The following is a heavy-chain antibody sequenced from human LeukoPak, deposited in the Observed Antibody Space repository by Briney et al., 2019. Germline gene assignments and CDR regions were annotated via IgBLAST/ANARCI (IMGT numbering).Heavy chain of an antibody. CDR1: GYTFTGYY. V-gene: IGHV1-2*02. Sequence: ASVKVSCKASGYTFTGYYMHWVRQAPGQGLEWMGWINPSSGGTNYAQKFQGRVTMTRDTSISTAYMELSGLRSDDTAVYYCARGLRAIYVVPAAYNWFDPWGQGTLVTVSS. CDR3: ARGLRAIYVVPAAYNWFDP. D-gene: IGHD2-2*01. CDR2: INPSSGGT. J-gene: IGHJ5*02.